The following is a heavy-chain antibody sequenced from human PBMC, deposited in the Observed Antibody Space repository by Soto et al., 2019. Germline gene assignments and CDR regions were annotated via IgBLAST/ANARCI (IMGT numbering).Heavy chain of an antibody. Sequence: EVQLVESGGGLVKPGGSLRLSCAAXXXXFTRYSMNWVRQAPGKGLEWVSSISSTTNYIYYADSMKSRFTVSRDNAKNSVYLEMNSLSAEDTAVYYCARESEDLTSNFDYWGQGTLVTVSS. CDR3: ARESEDLTSNFDY. CDR2: ISSTTNYI. CDR1: XXXFTRYS. V-gene: IGHV3-21*01. J-gene: IGHJ4*02.